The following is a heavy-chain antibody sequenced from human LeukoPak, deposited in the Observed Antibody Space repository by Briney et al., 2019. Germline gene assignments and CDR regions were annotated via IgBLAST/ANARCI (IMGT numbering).Heavy chain of an antibody. D-gene: IGHD3-10*01. J-gene: IGHJ4*02. Sequence: SSETLSLTCKVSGGSIGNYYWSWIRQPPGKGLEWIAYIYHTGSTNYNPSLKSRVTISVDTSENQFSLRLTSVTGADTAVSYCARGGNYHGLGSYYTLWGQGTLVTVSS. V-gene: IGHV4-59*01. CDR1: GGSIGNYY. CDR2: IYHTGST. CDR3: ARGGNYHGLGSYYTL.